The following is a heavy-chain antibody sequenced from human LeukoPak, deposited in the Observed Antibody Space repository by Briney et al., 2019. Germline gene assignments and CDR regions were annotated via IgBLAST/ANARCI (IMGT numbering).Heavy chain of an antibody. CDR2: IHYSGST. J-gene: IGHJ4*02. Sequence: SETLSLTCSVSGGSISSSSYYWGWIRQPPGKGLECIGSIHYSGSTYYNPSLKSRVNISVDTSKNQFSLKLSSVTAADTAVYYCARTPLNQWLDQWGQGTLVTVSS. CDR3: ARTPLNQWLDQ. V-gene: IGHV4-39*01. CDR1: GGSISSSSYY. D-gene: IGHD5-12*01.